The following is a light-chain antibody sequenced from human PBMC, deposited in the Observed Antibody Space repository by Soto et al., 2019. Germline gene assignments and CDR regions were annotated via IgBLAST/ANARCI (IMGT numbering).Light chain of an antibody. J-gene: IGKJ4*01. CDR2: GAS. V-gene: IGKV3-20*01. Sequence: EIVLTQSPGTLSLSPGERATLSCRASQSVTSSYLAWYQQKPGQAPRLRIYGASSRATGIPDRFSGSGSGTEFTLPISRLEPEDLAVYYRQQYGSSPLTFGGGTKVEIK. CDR1: QSVTSSY. CDR3: QQYGSSPLT.